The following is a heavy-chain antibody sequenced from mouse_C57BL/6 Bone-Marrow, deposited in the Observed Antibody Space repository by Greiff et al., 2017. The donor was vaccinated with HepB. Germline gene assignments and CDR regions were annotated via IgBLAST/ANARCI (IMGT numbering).Heavy chain of an antibody. CDR1: GFTFSSYA. V-gene: IGHV5-4*01. CDR2: ISDGGSYT. D-gene: IGHD2-5*01. Sequence: VQLQQSGGGLVKPGGSLKLSCAASGFTFSSYAMSWVRQTPEKRLEWVATISDGGSYTYYPDNVKGRFTISRDNANNNLYLQMSHLKSEDTAMYYCAREDYSNLAWFAYWGQGTLVTVSA. CDR3: AREDYSNLAWFAY. J-gene: IGHJ3*01.